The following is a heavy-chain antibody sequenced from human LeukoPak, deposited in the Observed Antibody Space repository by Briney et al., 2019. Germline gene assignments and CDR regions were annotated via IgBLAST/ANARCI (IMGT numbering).Heavy chain of an antibody. Sequence: ASVKVSCKASGYTFTSYDINWVRQATGQGLEGMGWMNPNGGNTGYAQKFQGRVTMTRNTSISTAYMELSSLRSEDTAVYYCARGRYFDWNNPYYYYGMDVWGQGTTVTVSS. CDR2: MNPNGGNT. J-gene: IGHJ6*02. V-gene: IGHV1-8*01. CDR3: ARGRYFDWNNPYYYYGMDV. D-gene: IGHD3-9*01. CDR1: GYTFTSYD.